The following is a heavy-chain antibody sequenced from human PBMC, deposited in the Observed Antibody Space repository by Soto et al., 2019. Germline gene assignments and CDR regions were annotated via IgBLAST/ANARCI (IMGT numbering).Heavy chain of an antibody. V-gene: IGHV4-39*01. J-gene: IGHJ6*02. Sequence: QLQLQESGPGLVKPSETLSLTCTVSGGSISSSSYYWGWIRQPPGKGLEWIGSIYYSGSTYYNPSLKSRVTISVDTSKNQFSLKLSSVTAADTAVYYCARHPMEQLVSGGYYYYGMDVWGQGTTVTVSS. CDR2: IYYSGST. CDR1: GGSISSSSYY. D-gene: IGHD6-13*01. CDR3: ARHPMEQLVSGGYYYYGMDV.